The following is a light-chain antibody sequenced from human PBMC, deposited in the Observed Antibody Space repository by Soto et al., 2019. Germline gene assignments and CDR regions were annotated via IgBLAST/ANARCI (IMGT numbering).Light chain of an antibody. J-gene: IGKJ5*01. Sequence: SPGERATLSCRASESVSSNYVAWYQQKPGQAPRLLIYDASNRATGIPARFSGSGSGTDFTLTISSLEPEDFAVYYCQQRSNWPITFGQGTRLEIK. CDR2: DAS. V-gene: IGKV3-11*01. CDR1: ESVSSN. CDR3: QQRSNWPIT.